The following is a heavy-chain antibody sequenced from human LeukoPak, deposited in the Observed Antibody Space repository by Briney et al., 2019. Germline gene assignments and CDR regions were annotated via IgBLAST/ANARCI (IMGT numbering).Heavy chain of an antibody. CDR2: ISSSSSTI. Sequence: TGGSLRLSCAASGFTFSSYSMNWVRQAPGKGLEWVSYISSSSSTIYYADSVKGRFTISRDNAKNSLHLQMNSLRAEDTAVYYCARGIGGDYGYWGQGTLVTVSS. J-gene: IGHJ4*02. CDR3: ARGIGGDYGY. CDR1: GFTFSSYS. D-gene: IGHD4-17*01. V-gene: IGHV3-48*01.